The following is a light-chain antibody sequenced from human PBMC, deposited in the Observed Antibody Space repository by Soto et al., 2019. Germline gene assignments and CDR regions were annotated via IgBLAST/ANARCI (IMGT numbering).Light chain of an antibody. CDR1: QSVSSY. CDR2: DAS. J-gene: IGKJ5*01. Sequence: EIVLTQSPATLSLSPAERATVACSASQSVSSYLAWYQQKPGQAPRLLIYDASNRATGIPARFSGSGSGTDFTLTISSLEPEDFAVYYCQQRNVWPPITFGQGTRLEI. V-gene: IGKV3-11*01. CDR3: QQRNVWPPIT.